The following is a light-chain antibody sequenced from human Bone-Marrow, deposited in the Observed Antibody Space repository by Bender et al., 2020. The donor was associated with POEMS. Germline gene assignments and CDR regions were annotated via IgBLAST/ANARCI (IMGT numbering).Light chain of an antibody. Sequence: QSALTQPASVSGSPGQSITIPCTGTRSDVGSYNLVSWYQQHPGKAPKRIIYEVSKRPSGISSRFSGSKFGNTASLTISGLQAEDEADYYCCSYTGSTDFDVFGTGTKVTV. CDR3: CSYTGSTDFDV. J-gene: IGLJ1*01. CDR2: EVS. CDR1: RSDVGSYNL. V-gene: IGLV2-23*02.